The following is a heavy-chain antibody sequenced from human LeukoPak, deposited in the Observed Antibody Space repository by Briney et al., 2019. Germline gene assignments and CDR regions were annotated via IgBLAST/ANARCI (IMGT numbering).Heavy chain of an antibody. Sequence: GGSLRLSCATSGFTFSSYAMHWVRQAPGKGLEWVAVISYDGSNKYYADSVKGRFTISRDDSKNTLYLQMNSLRAEDTAVYYCASIAAAGSSFDYWDQGTLVTVSS. CDR3: ASIAAAGSSFDY. J-gene: IGHJ4*02. CDR2: ISYDGSNK. CDR1: GFTFSSYA. V-gene: IGHV3-30*04. D-gene: IGHD6-13*01.